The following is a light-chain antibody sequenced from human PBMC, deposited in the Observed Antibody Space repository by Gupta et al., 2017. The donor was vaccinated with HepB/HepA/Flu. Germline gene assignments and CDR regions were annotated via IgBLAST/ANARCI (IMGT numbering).Light chain of an antibody. J-gene: IGLJ2*01. V-gene: IGLV2-14*03. CDR2: DVS. CDR1: SSDVGGYNY. Sequence: SALIQPASVPGSPAQSIPVFSPGTSSDVGGYNYVSWYQQHPGKAPKLMIYDVSNRPSGVSNRFSGSKSGNTASLTISGLQAEDEADYYCSSYTSSSTVVFGGGTKLTVL. CDR3: SSYTSSSTVV.